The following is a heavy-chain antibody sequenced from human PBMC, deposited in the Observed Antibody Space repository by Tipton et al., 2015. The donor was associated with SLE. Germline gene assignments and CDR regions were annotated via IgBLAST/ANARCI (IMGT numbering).Heavy chain of an antibody. V-gene: IGHV4-59*12. D-gene: IGHD4-23*01. J-gene: IGHJ5*02. Sequence: TLSLTCTVTGASSSSYYWSWIRQPPGKGLEWIAYVYYSGITNYNPSLQSRISTSVDTAKNQVSLKLTSVTAEDTAVYYCARGGTGDGRNPFDPWGQGTLVTVSS. CDR2: VYYSGIT. CDR1: GASSSSYY. CDR3: ARGGTGDGRNPFDP.